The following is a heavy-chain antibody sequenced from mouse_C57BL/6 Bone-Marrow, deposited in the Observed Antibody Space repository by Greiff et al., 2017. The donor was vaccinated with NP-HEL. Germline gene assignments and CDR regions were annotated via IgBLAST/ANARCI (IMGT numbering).Heavy chain of an antibody. CDR2: IDPENGDT. J-gene: IGHJ3*01. D-gene: IGHD2-1*01. CDR1: GFNIKDDY. V-gene: IGHV14-4*01. CDR3: TGNCPFAY. Sequence: EVQLQQSGAELVRPGASVKLSCTASGFNIKDDYMHWVKQRPEQGLEWIGWIDPENGDTEYASKFQGKATITADTSSNTAYLQLSSLTSEDTAVYYCTGNCPFAYWGQGTLVTVSA.